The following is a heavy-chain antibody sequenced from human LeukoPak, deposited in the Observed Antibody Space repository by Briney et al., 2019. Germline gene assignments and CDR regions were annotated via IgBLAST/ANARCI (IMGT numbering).Heavy chain of an antibody. Sequence: GGSLRLSCAASGFTFSNAWMSWVRQAPGKGLEWVSVIYSGGSTYYADSVKGRFTISRDNSKSTLYLQMNSLRAEDTAVYYCARDLGGFDPWGQGTLVTVSS. J-gene: IGHJ5*02. V-gene: IGHV3-53*01. CDR1: GFTFSNAW. CDR2: IYSGGST. CDR3: ARDLGGFDP.